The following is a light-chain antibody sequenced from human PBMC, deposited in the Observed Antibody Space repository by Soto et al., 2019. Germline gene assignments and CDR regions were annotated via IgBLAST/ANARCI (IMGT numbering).Light chain of an antibody. CDR2: GAS. CDR1: QSVSSSY. J-gene: IGKJ5*01. V-gene: IGKV3D-20*02. CDR3: QPLSNWPPIT. Sequence: IVSKQSPGTLSLSPGERATLSCRASQSVSSSYLAWYQQKPGQAPRLLIYGASSRATGIPDRFSGSGSGTDFTLTISRLEPEDFGVYYCQPLSNWPPITSGQGTRLEIK.